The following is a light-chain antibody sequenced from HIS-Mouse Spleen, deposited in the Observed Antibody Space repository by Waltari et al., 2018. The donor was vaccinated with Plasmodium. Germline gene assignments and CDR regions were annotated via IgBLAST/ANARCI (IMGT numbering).Light chain of an antibody. CDR3: CSYAGSYTLV. CDR2: DVS. Sequence: QSALTQPRSVSGSPGQSVTISCTGPSSDVGGYNSVSWYQQHPGQAPKLMIYDVSKRPSGVPDRFSGSKSGNTASLTISGLQAEDEADYYCCSYAGSYTLVFGGGTKLTVL. CDR1: SSDVGGYNS. V-gene: IGLV2-11*01. J-gene: IGLJ2*01.